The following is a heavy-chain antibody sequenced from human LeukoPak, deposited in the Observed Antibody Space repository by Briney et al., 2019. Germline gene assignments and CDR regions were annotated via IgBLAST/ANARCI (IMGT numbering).Heavy chain of an antibody. CDR2: IKQDGSEK. D-gene: IGHD3-3*01. CDR3: ARDYWGGEGWLLFK. J-gene: IGHJ4*02. CDR1: GFTFSSYW. V-gene: IGHV3-7*01. Sequence: GGSLRLSCAASGFTFSSYWMSWVRQAPGKGLEWVANIKQDGSEKYYVDSVKGRFTISRDNAKNSLYLQMNSLRADDTAVYYCARDYWGGEGWLLFKWGQGTLVTVSS.